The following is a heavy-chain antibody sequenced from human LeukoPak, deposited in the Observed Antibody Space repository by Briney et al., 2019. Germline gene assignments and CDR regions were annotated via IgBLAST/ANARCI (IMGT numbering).Heavy chain of an antibody. CDR1: GFTFSSYE. D-gene: IGHD5-18*01. CDR3: ARQVGYSYGYGESSD. V-gene: IGHV3-48*03. CDR2: ISSSGSTI. Sequence: GGSLRLSCAASGFTFSSYEMNWVRQAPGKGLGGVSYISSSGSTIYYADSVKGRFTISRDNAKNSLYLQMNSLSAEDTAVYYCARQVGYSYGYGESSDWGQGTLVTVSS. J-gene: IGHJ4*02.